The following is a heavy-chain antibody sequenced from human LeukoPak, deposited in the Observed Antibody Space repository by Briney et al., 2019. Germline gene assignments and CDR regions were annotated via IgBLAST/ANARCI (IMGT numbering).Heavy chain of an antibody. D-gene: IGHD6-13*01. V-gene: IGHV3-30*02. CDR3: ARDGAAAGTDYYYYMDV. CDR1: GFTFSYYG. J-gene: IGHJ6*03. Sequence: PGGSLRLSCAASGFTFSYYGMHWVRQAPGKGLEWVAFIRYVERDKYYADSVKGRFAISRDNAKNSLYLQMSNLRAEDTAVYYCARDGAAAGTDYYYYMDVWGKGTTVTVSS. CDR2: IRYVERDK.